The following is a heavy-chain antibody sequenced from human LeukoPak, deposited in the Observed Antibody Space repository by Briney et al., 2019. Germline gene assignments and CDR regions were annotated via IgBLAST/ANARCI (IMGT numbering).Heavy chain of an antibody. J-gene: IGHJ6*03. CDR2: ISSSGSTI. CDR1: GFTFSDYY. CDR3: ASLGYCRSTSCYFGYYYYYMDV. Sequence: GGSLRLSCAASGFTFSDYYMSWIRQAPGKGLEWVSYISSSGSTIYYADSVKGRFTISRDNAKNSLYLQMNSLRAEDTAVHYCASLGYCRSTSCYFGYYYYYMDVWGKGTTVTVSS. V-gene: IGHV3-11*01. D-gene: IGHD2-2*01.